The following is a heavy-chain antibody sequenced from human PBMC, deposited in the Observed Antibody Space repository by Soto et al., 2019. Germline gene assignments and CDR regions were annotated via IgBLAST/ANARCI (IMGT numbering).Heavy chain of an antibody. J-gene: IGHJ4*02. D-gene: IGHD6-13*01. CDR3: ASCIAAAGNPDY. V-gene: IGHV1-3*01. CDR2: ISAGTGKA. Sequence: ASVQVSCKSSGYIFTTYAMHWVRHGPGQRLERMGWISAGTGKAKFSQKFQSRVTITRDISASTTYMELSSLTSEDTAVYYCASCIAAAGNPDYWGQGTLVTVSS. CDR1: GYIFTTYA.